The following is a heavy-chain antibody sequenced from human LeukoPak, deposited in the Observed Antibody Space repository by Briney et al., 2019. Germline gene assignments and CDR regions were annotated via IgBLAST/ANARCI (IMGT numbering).Heavy chain of an antibody. V-gene: IGHV3-7*03. J-gene: IGHJ4*02. D-gene: IGHD3-10*01. CDR1: GFTFSSYW. Sequence: PGGSLRLSCAASGFTFSSYWMSWVRQAPGKGLEWVANIKQDGSEKYYVDSVKGRFTISRDNSKNTLYLQVNSLRAEDTALYYCAKDQTPYGSGSYSPIDYWGQGTLVTVSS. CDR3: AKDQTPYGSGSYSPIDY. CDR2: IKQDGSEK.